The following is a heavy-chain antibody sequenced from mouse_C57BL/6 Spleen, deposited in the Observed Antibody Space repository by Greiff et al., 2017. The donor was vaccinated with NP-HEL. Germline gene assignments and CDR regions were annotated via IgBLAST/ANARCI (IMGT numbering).Heavy chain of an antibody. Sequence: VQLQQSGAELARPGASVKMSCKASGYTFTSYTMHWVKQRPGQGLEWIGYINPSSGYTKYNQKFKDKATLTADKSSSTAYMQLSSLTSEASAVYYCARWSAESLDYWGQGTTLTVSS. CDR3: ARWSAESLDY. V-gene: IGHV1-4*01. CDR1: GYTFTSYT. CDR2: INPSSGYT. J-gene: IGHJ2*01.